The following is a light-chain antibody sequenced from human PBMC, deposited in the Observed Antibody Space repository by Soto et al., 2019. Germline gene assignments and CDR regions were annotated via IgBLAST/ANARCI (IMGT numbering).Light chain of an antibody. V-gene: IGLV6-57*02. CDR2: EDN. Sequence: NFMLTQPHSVSASPGKTVTISCTGSSGSIASNYVQWFQQRPGSAPTTVIYEDNQRPSGVPDRFSGSIDSSSNSASLTISGLRTEDEADYYCQSYDARNVVFGGGTKLTV. J-gene: IGLJ2*01. CDR3: QSYDARNVV. CDR1: SGSIASNY.